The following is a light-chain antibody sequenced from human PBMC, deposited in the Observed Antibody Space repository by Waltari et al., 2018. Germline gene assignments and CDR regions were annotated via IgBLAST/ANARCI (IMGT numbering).Light chain of an antibody. Sequence: QSALTQPASVSGSPGQSITISCTGTSSDVGGYNYVSWYQQHPGKAPKLMIYEVSNRPSGVSNRFSGSKSGNTASPTISGLQAEDEADYYCTSYTSSSIVVFGGGTKLTVL. CDR3: TSYTSSSIVV. J-gene: IGLJ2*01. CDR1: SSDVGGYNY. V-gene: IGLV2-14*01. CDR2: EVS.